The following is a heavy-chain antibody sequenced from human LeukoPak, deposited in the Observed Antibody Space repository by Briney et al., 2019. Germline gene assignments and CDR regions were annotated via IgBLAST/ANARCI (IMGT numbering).Heavy chain of an antibody. CDR1: GYTFPSYD. Sequence: GASVKVSCKASGYTFPSYDINWVRQATGQGLEWMGWMNPNSGNTGYAQKFQGKVTMTRNTSISTAYMELSSLRSEDTAVYYCARFLLSGSLVDYWGQGTLVTVFS. J-gene: IGHJ4*02. D-gene: IGHD3-22*01. CDR3: ARFLLSGSLVDY. V-gene: IGHV1-8*01. CDR2: MNPNSGNT.